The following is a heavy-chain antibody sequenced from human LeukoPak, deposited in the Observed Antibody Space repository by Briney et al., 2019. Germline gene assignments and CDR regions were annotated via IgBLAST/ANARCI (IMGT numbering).Heavy chain of an antibody. CDR1: GGSISSYY. CDR2: INYRGST. CDR3: ARGYDYVWGSYRRDAFDI. J-gene: IGHJ3*02. V-gene: IGHV4-59*01. Sequence: PSETLSLTCTVSGGSISSYYWSWFRQPPGKGLEWIGYINYRGSTTYNPSLKSRVTISVDTSKNQFSLKLSSVTAADTAVYYCARGYDYVWGSYRRDAFDIWGQGTMVTVSS. D-gene: IGHD3-16*02.